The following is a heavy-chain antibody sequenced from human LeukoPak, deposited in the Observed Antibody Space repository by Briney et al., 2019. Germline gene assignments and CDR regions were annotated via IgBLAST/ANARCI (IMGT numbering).Heavy chain of an antibody. CDR3: ARLAGDRDYYYYYYMDV. CDR1: GGSFSGYY. V-gene: IGHV4-34*01. Sequence: SETLSLTCAVYGGSFSGYYWSWIRQPPGKGLGWIGEINHSGSTNYNPSLKSRVTISVDTSKNQFSLKLSSVTAADTAVYYCARLAGDRDYYYYYYMDVWGKGTTVIISS. J-gene: IGHJ6*03. CDR2: INHSGST. D-gene: IGHD7-27*01.